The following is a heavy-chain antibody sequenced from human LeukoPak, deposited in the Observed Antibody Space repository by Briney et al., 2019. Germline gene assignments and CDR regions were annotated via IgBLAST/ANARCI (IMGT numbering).Heavy chain of an antibody. CDR1: GYTFTSYD. J-gene: IGHJ6*02. CDR2: INPNSGGT. Sequence: ASVKVSCKASGYTFTSYDINWVRQATGQGPEWMGWINPNSGGTNYAQKFQGRVTMTRDTSISTAYMELSRLRSDDTAVYYCARDREYLYYYYGMDVWGQGTTVTVSS. V-gene: IGHV1-2*02. CDR3: ARDREYLYYYYGMDV. D-gene: IGHD2/OR15-2a*01.